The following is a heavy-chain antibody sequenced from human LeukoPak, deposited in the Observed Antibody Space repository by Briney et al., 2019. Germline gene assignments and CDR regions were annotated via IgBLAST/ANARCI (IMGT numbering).Heavy chain of an antibody. J-gene: IGHJ4*02. D-gene: IGHD6-19*01. CDR2: IGIRGDT. CDR3: ARGGIQVSGIDEFDY. CDR1: GFTFNEYG. Sequence: GGSLRLFCAACGFTFNEYGMHWVRQVRGKGLEWVSAIGIRGDTHYSGSVTGRFTISRENAESSLYLQMNSLRAEDTAVYYCARGGIQVSGIDEFDYWGQGTLVTVSS. V-gene: IGHV3-13*01.